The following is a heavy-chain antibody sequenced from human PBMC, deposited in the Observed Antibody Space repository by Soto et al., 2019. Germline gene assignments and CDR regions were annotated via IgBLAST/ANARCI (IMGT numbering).Heavy chain of an antibody. J-gene: IGHJ4*02. CDR3: ARSDIEVIPSTMGDY. D-gene: IGHD2-2*01. Sequence: ASVKVSCKTSGYTFTSYGISWVRQAPGQGLEWLGWISAYNGNTNYAQKHHGRDTMTTDTSTSTAHMELRSLRSDDTAVYFCARSDIEVIPSTMGDYWGLGTLVTVSS. CDR2: ISAYNGNT. V-gene: IGHV1-18*01. CDR1: GYTFTSYG.